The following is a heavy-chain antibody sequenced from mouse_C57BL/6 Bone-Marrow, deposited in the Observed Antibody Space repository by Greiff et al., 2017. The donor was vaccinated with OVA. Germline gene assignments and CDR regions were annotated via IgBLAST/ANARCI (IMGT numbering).Heavy chain of an antibody. V-gene: IGHV3-5*01. J-gene: IGHJ2*01. CDR2: IYYSGTI. D-gene: IGHD1-1*01. CDR1: GISITTGNYR. Sequence: EVKVIESGPGLVKPSQTVFLTCTVTGISITTGNYRWSWIRQFPGNKLEWIGYIYYSGTITYNPSLTSRTTITRDTPKNQFFLEMNSLTAEDTATYYCARDGGFYGSSLYYFDYWGQGTTLTVSS. CDR3: ARDGGFYGSSLYYFDY.